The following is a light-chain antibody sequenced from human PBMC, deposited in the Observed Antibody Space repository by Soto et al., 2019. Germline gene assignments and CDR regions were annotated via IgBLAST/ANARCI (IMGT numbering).Light chain of an antibody. Sequence: DIPMTQSPSALSASVGDRVTITCRASQSVISYVNWYQQKPGKAPKLLIYATSSLQSGVPSRFSGSGSGTDFTLTISSLQPEDFATYYCQQSYTTPTFGGGTKVEIK. CDR2: ATS. CDR1: QSVISY. CDR3: QQSYTTPT. V-gene: IGKV1-39*01. J-gene: IGKJ4*01.